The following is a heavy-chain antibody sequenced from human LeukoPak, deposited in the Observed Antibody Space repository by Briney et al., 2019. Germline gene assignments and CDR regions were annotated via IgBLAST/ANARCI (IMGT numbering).Heavy chain of an antibody. Sequence: GGSLRLSCAASGFTFNIYAMSWVRQAPGKGLEWVSAISGRGGSTYYADSVKARFIISRDNSKNTLFLQINSLRAEDTAVYYCAKDAVYDDSSGYFDYWGQGTLVTVSS. CDR1: GFTFNIYA. D-gene: IGHD3-22*01. CDR3: AKDAVYDDSSGYFDY. CDR2: ISGRGGST. J-gene: IGHJ4*02. V-gene: IGHV3-23*01.